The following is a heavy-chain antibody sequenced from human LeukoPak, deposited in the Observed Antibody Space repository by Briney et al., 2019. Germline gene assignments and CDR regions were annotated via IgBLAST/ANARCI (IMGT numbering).Heavy chain of an antibody. Sequence: GGSLRLSCAASGFTFSSYWMSWVRQAPGKGLEWVANIKQDGSEKYYVDSVKGRFTISRDNAKNSLYLQMNSLRAEDTAVYYCARDGLGPLRFLEWLLHGMDVWGQGTTVTVSS. CDR3: ARDGLGPLRFLEWLLHGMDV. V-gene: IGHV3-7*01. D-gene: IGHD3-3*01. CDR2: IKQDGSEK. CDR1: GFTFSSYW. J-gene: IGHJ6*02.